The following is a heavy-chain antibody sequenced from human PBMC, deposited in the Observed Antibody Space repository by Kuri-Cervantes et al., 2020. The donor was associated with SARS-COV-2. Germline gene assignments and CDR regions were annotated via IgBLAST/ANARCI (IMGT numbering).Heavy chain of an antibody. V-gene: IGHV3-30-3*01. CDR2: ISHDGSNK. D-gene: IGHD3-10*01. J-gene: IGHJ4*02. CDR3: ARVVRGVIIEGDY. Sequence: LSLTCAASGFSFSDHYMHWVRQAPGKGLEWVAVISHDGSNKYYADSVKGRFTISRDNSKNTLYLKMNSLRAEDTAVYYCARVVRGVIIEGDYWGQGTLVTVSS. CDR1: GFSFSDHY.